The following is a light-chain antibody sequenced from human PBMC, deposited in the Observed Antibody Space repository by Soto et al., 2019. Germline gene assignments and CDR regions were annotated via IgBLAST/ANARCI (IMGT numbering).Light chain of an antibody. CDR1: NSNIGAGFG. CDR3: CSYAGRTSVL. J-gene: IGLJ2*01. CDR2: DVS. Sequence: QSVLTQPPSVSGAPGQRVTISCTGTNSNIGAGFGVHWYQHFPGKAPKLMIYDVSKRPSGVSDRFSGSKSGNTASLTISGLQAEDEAAYYCCSYAGRTSVLFGGGTKLTVL. V-gene: IGLV1-40*01.